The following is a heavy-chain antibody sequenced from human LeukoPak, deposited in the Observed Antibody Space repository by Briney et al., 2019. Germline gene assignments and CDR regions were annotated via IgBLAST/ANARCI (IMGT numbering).Heavy chain of an antibody. D-gene: IGHD6-19*01. CDR3: ASSGWKVTIDY. CDR1: GFTFSDYY. Sequence: GGSLRLSCAASGFTFSDYYMSWIRQAPGKGLEWVSYISSSGSTIYYADSVKGRFTISRDNAKNLLYLQMNSLRAEDTAVYYCASSGWKVTIDYWGQGTLVTVSS. V-gene: IGHV3-11*01. CDR2: ISSSGSTI. J-gene: IGHJ4*02.